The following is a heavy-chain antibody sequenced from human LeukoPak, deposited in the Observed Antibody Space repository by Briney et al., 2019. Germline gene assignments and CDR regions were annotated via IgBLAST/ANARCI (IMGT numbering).Heavy chain of an antibody. V-gene: IGHV3-30*18. CDR1: GFTFSSYG. CDR2: ISYDGSNK. D-gene: IGHD4-23*01. J-gene: IGHJ3*02. Sequence: GRSLRLSCAASGFTFSSYGMHWVRQAPGKGLEWVAVISYDGSNKYYADSVKGRFTISRDNSKNTLYLQMNSLRAEDTAVYYCAKDADGGAFDIWGQGTMVTVSS. CDR3: AKDADGGAFDI.